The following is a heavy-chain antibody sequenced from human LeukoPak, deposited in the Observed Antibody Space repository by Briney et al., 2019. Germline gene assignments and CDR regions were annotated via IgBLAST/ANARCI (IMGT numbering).Heavy chain of an antibody. V-gene: IGHV1-2*02. D-gene: IGHD2-21*01. Sequence: ASVKVSCKASGYTFTGYYMHWVRQAPGQGLEWMGWINPNSGGTNYAQKFQGRVTMTRDTSISTAYMELSRLRSDDTAVYYCARERGERIAYYYYMDVWGRGTTVTISS. CDR2: INPNSGGT. CDR1: GYTFTGYY. J-gene: IGHJ6*03. CDR3: ARERGERIAYYYYMDV.